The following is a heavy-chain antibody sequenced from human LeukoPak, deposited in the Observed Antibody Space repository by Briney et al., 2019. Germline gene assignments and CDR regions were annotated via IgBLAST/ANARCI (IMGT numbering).Heavy chain of an antibody. Sequence: GASVKVSCKASGYTFTSYGISWVRQAPGQGLEWMGWISAYNGNTNYAQKLQGRVTMTTDTSTSTAYMELRSLRSDDTAVYYCARDLVRWFGEGGYFDYWGQGTLVTVSS. V-gene: IGHV1-18*01. D-gene: IGHD3-10*01. CDR1: GYTFTSYG. CDR2: ISAYNGNT. CDR3: ARDLVRWFGEGGYFDY. J-gene: IGHJ4*02.